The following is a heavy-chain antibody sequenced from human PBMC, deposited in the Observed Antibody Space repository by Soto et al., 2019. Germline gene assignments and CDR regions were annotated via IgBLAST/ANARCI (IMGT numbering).Heavy chain of an antibody. CDR3: AKEYARGWRY. CDR2: ISYDGSNQ. D-gene: IGHD6-19*01. Sequence: QVQLVESGGGVVQPGRSLRLSCAASGFTFSSYGMHWVRQAPGKGLEWVAVISYDGSNQYYADSVKGRFTISRDNSKNTLYLQMNSLRGEDTAVYYCAKEYARGWRYWGQGTLVTVSS. J-gene: IGHJ4*02. CDR1: GFTFSSYG. V-gene: IGHV3-30*18.